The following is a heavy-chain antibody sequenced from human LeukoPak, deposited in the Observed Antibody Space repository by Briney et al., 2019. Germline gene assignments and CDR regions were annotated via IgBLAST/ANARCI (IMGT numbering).Heavy chain of an antibody. J-gene: IGHJ4*02. V-gene: IGHV4-59*01. Sequence: SETLSLTCTVSGGSISSYYWSWIRQPPGKGLEWIGYIYYSGSTNYNPSLKSRVTISVDTSKNQFSLKLSSVTAADTAVYYCARASGSTSCSDYWGQGTLVTVSS. D-gene: IGHD2-2*01. CDR1: GGSISSYY. CDR2: IYYSGST. CDR3: ARASGSTSCSDY.